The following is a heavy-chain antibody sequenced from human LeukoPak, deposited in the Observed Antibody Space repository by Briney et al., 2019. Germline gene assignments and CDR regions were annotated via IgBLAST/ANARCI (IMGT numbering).Heavy chain of an antibody. Sequence: GGSLRLSCAASGFTVSSNYMSWVRQAPGKGLEWVSVIYSGGSTYYADSVKGRFTISRDNSKNTLYLQMNSLRAEDTAVYYCARVTVVMATLDYWGQGTLVTVSS. CDR2: IYSGGST. D-gene: IGHD5-24*01. CDR3: ARVTVVMATLDY. CDR1: GFTVSSNY. V-gene: IGHV3-53*01. J-gene: IGHJ4*02.